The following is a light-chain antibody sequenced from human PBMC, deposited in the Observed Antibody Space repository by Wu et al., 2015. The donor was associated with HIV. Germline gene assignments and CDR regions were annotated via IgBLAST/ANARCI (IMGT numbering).Light chain of an antibody. V-gene: IGKV1-39*01. CDR2: AAS. J-gene: IGKJ2*01. Sequence: DIQMTQSPSSLSASVGDRVTITCRASQSISSYLNWYQQKSGKAPELLIYAASSLKSGSDQGSSGSRSGTRFLLSPSAVCNLKILSTYYCQQSYRTPPYTFGPGTKLEIK. CDR1: QSISSY. CDR3: QQSYRTPPYT.